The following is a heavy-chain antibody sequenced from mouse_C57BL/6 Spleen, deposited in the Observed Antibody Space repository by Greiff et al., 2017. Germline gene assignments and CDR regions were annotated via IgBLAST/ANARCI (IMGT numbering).Heavy chain of an antibody. D-gene: IGHD2-1*01. V-gene: IGHV1-85*01. CDR2: IYPRDGST. Sequence: LEESGPELVKPGASVKLSCKASGYTFTSYDINWVKQRPGQGLEWIGWIYPRDGSTKYNEKFKGKATLTADKSSSTAYMPRSSLTYEDSAVYYCARGNYPPYYYAMDYWGQGTSVTVSS. CDR1: GYTFTSYD. J-gene: IGHJ4*01. CDR3: ARGNYPPYYYAMDY.